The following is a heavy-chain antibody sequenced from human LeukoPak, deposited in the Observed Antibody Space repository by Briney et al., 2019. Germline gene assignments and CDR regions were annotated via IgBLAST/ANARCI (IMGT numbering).Heavy chain of an antibody. CDR3: ARVLSIAAAGTSWFDP. D-gene: IGHD6-13*01. CDR2: IYSGGST. CDR1: GFTFSSYE. J-gene: IGHJ5*02. Sequence: GGSLRLSCAASGFTFSSYEMNWVRQAPGKGLEWVSVIYSGGSTYYADSVKGRFTISRDNSKNTLYLQMNSLRAEDTAVYYCARVLSIAAAGTSWFDPWGQGTLVTVSS. V-gene: IGHV3-53*01.